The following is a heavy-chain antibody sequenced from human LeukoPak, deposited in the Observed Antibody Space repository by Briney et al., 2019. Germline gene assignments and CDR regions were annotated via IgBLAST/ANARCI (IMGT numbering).Heavy chain of an antibody. V-gene: IGHV1-3*01. CDR3: ARGRWSATTASYYLDF. CDR1: EYTFTDYA. Sequence: GASVKVSCKASEYTFTDYAINWVRQALGQRLEWMGWINAGNGNTRYSQRFQGRVTITRDTSASTAYMELSSLTSEDTAVYYCARGRWSATTASYYLDFWVQGTLVTVSS. D-gene: IGHD5-24*01. CDR2: INAGNGNT. J-gene: IGHJ4*02.